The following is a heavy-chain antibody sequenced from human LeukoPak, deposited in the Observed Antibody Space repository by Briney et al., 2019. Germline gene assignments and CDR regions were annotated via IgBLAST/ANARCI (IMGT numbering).Heavy chain of an antibody. V-gene: IGHV4-59*01. J-gene: IGHJ2*01. CDR2: IYYSGST. D-gene: IGHD3-10*01. CDR1: GGSISSYY. Sequence: SETLSLTCTVSGGSISSYYWSWIRQPPGKGLEWIGYIYYSGSTNYNPSLKSRATISVDTSKNQFSLKLSSVTAADTAVYYCARDIKGGWYFDLWGRGTLVTVSS. CDR3: ARDIKGGWYFDL.